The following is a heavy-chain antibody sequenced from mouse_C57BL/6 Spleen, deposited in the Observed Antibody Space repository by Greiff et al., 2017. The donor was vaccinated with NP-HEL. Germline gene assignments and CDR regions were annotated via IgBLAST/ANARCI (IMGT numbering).Heavy chain of an antibody. V-gene: IGHV1-82*01. D-gene: IGHD2-5*01. Sequence: VQLQQSGPELVKPGASVKISCKASGYAFSSSWMNWVKQRPGKGLEWIGRIYPGDGDTYYNGKFKGKATMTADKSSSTAYMQLSSLTSEDSAVYCCARYYYSNYVDYWGQGTTLTVSS. CDR3: ARYYYSNYVDY. J-gene: IGHJ2*01. CDR2: IYPGDGDT. CDR1: GYAFSSSW.